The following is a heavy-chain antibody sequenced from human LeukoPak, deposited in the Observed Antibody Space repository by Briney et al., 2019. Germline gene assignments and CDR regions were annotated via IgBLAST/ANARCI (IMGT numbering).Heavy chain of an antibody. D-gene: IGHD3-10*01. CDR1: GGSISSYY. Sequence: PSETLSLTCTVSGGSISSYYWSWIRQPAGKGLEWIGRIYTSGSTNYNPSLKSRVTMSVDTSKNQFSLKLSSVTAADTAVYYRARGFDYYYGSGSYYNPTYYFDYWGQGTLVTVSS. CDR3: ARGFDYYYGSGSYYNPTYYFDY. CDR2: IYTSGST. V-gene: IGHV4-4*07. J-gene: IGHJ4*02.